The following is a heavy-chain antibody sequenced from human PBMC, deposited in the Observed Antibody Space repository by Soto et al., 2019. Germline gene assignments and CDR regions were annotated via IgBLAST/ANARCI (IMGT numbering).Heavy chain of an antibody. CDR2: MNPNSGNT. CDR1: GYTFTSYD. V-gene: IGHV1-8*01. J-gene: IGHJ4*02. CDR3: ARGRGHSSGWYGDY. Sequence: QVQLVQSGAEVKKPGASVKVSCKASGYTFTSYDINWVRQATGQGLEWMGWMNPNSGNTGYAQKFPGRVTMTRTTSIRTAYMELSSLRSEDTAVYYCARGRGHSSGWYGDYWGQGTLVTVSS. D-gene: IGHD6-19*01.